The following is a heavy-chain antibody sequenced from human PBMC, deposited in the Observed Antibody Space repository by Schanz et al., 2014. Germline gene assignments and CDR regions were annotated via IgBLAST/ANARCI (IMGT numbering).Heavy chain of an antibody. Sequence: QVQLVQSEAAVKKPGASVKVSCKASGYFFSSYGISWVRQAPGQGLEWMGWISPYNGNTKYAEKLEDRVTMTTDISTRTDYMQLRSLTSDDTAVYYRARVVRSDYLSELDFWGQGTQVIVSS. CDR1: GYFFSSYG. D-gene: IGHD4-17*01. V-gene: IGHV1-18*01. CDR2: ISPYNGNT. J-gene: IGHJ4*02. CDR3: ARVVRSDYLSELDF.